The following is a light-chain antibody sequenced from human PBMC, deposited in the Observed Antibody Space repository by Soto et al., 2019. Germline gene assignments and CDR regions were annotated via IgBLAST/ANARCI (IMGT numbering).Light chain of an antibody. Sequence: DIQMTQSPSTLSASVGDTVTVTCRASQSVSGWLAWYQQKPGEAPKLLIYDASTRATGFPARFSGSGSGTEFTLTISSLQSEDFAVYYCQQYNNWPLTFGGGTKWIS. CDR3: QQYNNWPLT. CDR2: DAS. V-gene: IGKV1-5*01. J-gene: IGKJ4*01. CDR1: QSVSGW.